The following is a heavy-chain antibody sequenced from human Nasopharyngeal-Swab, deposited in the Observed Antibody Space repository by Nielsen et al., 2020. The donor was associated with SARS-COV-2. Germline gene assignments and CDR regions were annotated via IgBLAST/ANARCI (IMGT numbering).Heavy chain of an antibody. J-gene: IGHJ6*03. CDR3: ATGSTTVVTPEYYYYMDV. CDR2: IWYDGSNK. Sequence: GESLKISCAASGFTFSSYGMHWVRQAPGKGLEWVAVIWYDGSNKHYADSVKGRFTISRDNSKNTLYLQMNSLRAEDTAVYYCATGSTTVVTPEYYYYMDVWGKGTTVTVSS. V-gene: IGHV3-30*02. CDR1: GFTFSSYG. D-gene: IGHD4-23*01.